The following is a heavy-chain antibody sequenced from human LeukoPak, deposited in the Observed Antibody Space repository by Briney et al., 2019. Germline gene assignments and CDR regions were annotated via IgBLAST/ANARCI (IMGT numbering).Heavy chain of an antibody. D-gene: IGHD5-18*01. CDR2: ISSSSSYI. CDR3: AGGRGYSYASSWFDP. Sequence: GGSLRLSCAASGFTFSSYSMNWVRQAPGKGLEWVSSISSSSSYIYYADSVKGRFTISRDNAKNSLYLQMNSLRAEDTAVYYCAGGRGYSYASSWFDPWGQGTLVTVSS. J-gene: IGHJ5*02. V-gene: IGHV3-21*01. CDR1: GFTFSSYS.